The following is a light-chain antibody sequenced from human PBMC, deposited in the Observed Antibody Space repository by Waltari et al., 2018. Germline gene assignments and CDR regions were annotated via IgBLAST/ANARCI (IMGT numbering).Light chain of an antibody. CDR1: RSDVGGYKY. J-gene: IGLJ3*02. CDR2: EVS. Sequence: QSALTQPPSASGSPRQSVTISCTGTRSDVGGYKYVSWYQQHPGKAPKLMIYEVSKRPSGVPDRFSGSKSGNTASLTVSGLQAEDEADYYCSSYAGSHNLVFGGGTKLTVL. V-gene: IGLV2-8*01. CDR3: SSYAGSHNLV.